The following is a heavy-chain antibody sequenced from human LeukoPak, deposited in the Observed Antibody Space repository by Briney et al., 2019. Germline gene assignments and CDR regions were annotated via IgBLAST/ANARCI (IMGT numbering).Heavy chain of an antibody. CDR3: AKLAAMVISETFDY. J-gene: IGHJ4*02. CDR2: ISYDGSNK. D-gene: IGHD5-18*01. CDR1: GFTFSSYG. Sequence: GGFLRLSCAASGFTFSSYGMHWVRQAPGKGLEWVAVISYDGSNKYYADSVKGRFTISRDNSKNTLYLQMNSLRAEDTAVYYCAKLAAMVISETFDYWGQGTLVTVSS. V-gene: IGHV3-30*18.